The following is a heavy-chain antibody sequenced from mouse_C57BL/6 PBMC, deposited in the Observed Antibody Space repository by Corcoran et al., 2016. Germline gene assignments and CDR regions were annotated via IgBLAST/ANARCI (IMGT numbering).Heavy chain of an antibody. V-gene: IGHV1-26*01. Sequence: EVQLQQSGPELVKPGASVKISCKASGYTFTDYYMNWVKQSHGKSIKWIGDINPNNGGTSYNQKVKGKATLTVDKSSSTAYMELRSLTSEDSAVYDCARMRLRRYFDYWGQGTTLTGSS. CDR1: GYTFTDYY. J-gene: IGHJ2*01. CDR2: INPNNGGT. CDR3: ARMRLRRYFDY. D-gene: IGHD1-2*01.